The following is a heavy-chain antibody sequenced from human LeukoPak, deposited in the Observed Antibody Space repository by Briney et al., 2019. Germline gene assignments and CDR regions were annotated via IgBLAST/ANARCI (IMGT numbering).Heavy chain of an antibody. Sequence: PGGSLRLSCAASGFTFSSYAMHWVRQAPGKGLEYVSAISSNGGSTYYANSVKGRFTISRDNAKNSLYLQMNSLRAEDTAVYYCAREAYGSGNYPFDYWGQGTLVTVSS. CDR2: ISSNGGST. V-gene: IGHV3-64*01. J-gene: IGHJ4*02. CDR3: AREAYGSGNYPFDY. CDR1: GFTFSSYA. D-gene: IGHD3-10*01.